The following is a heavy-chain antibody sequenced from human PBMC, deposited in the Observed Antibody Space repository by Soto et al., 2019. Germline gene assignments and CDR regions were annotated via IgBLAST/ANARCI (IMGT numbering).Heavy chain of an antibody. CDR2: IWYDGSKK. V-gene: IGHV3-33*01. D-gene: IGHD3-3*01. CDR1: GFTFSSFG. CDR3: ARDASYYSLWSGYYPSRNGMDV. J-gene: IGHJ6*02. Sequence: QVQVVESGGGVVQPGRSLRLSCAASGFTFSSFGMHWVRQAPGKGLEWVSLIWYDGSKKSYGDSVKGRFTMSRVNSRNTVYLQMNSLRADDTAVYYCARDASYYSLWSGYYPSRNGMDVCGQGTTVTVSS.